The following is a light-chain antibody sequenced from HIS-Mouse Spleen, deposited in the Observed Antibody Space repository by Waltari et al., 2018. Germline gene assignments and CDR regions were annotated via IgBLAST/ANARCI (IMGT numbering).Light chain of an antibody. J-gene: IGLJ2*01. CDR3: CSYAGSSTFVV. V-gene: IGLV2-23*03. Sequence: QSALTQPASVSGSPGQSITISCTATRSDVGGYNLVSWYQQHPGKAPKPMIYEGSKRPSGVSNRFSGSKSGNTASLTISGLQAEDEADYYCCSYAGSSTFVVFGGGTKLTVL. CDR2: EGS. CDR1: RSDVGGYNL.